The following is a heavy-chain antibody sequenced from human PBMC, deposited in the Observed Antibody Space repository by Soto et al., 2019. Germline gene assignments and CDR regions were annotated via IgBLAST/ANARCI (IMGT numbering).Heavy chain of an antibody. CDR2: IVVGSGNT. Sequence: GASVKVSCKASRFTFTSSAVQWVRQARGQRLEWIGWIVVGSGNTNYAHKFQERVTITRDMSTSTVYMEVSSLRSEDTAVYYCAADRTYCGGDCYXDWGQGTQVTVSS. CDR3: AADRTYCGGDCYXD. V-gene: IGHV1-58*01. D-gene: IGHD2-21*02. CDR1: RFTFTSSA. J-gene: IGHJ4*02.